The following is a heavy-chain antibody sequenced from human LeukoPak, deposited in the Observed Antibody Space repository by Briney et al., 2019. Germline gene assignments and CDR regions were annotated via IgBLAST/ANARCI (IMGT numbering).Heavy chain of an antibody. Sequence: SPSETLSLTCTVSGGSISSFYWSWIRQPPGKGLEWIGYISYSGSTYYSPSLKSRVTISVDTSKNQFSLKLSSVTAADTAFYYCARGSSYYDTSGYYNWFDPWGQGTLVTVSS. J-gene: IGHJ5*02. D-gene: IGHD3-22*01. V-gene: IGHV4-59*12. CDR3: ARGSSYYDTSGYYNWFDP. CDR2: ISYSGST. CDR1: GGSISSFY.